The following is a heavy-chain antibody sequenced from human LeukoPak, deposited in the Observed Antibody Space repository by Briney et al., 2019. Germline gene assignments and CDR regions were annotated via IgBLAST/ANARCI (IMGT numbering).Heavy chain of an antibody. J-gene: IGHJ4*02. D-gene: IGHD4-17*01. CDR1: GGSFSGYY. V-gene: IGHV4-34*01. Sequence: PSETLSLTCAVYGGSFSGYYWSWIRQPPGKGLEWIGEINHSGSTNYNPSLKSRVTISVDTSKNQFSLKLSSVTAADTAVYYCGRHLRSGAVDYWGQGTLVTVSS. CDR3: GRHLRSGAVDY. CDR2: INHSGST.